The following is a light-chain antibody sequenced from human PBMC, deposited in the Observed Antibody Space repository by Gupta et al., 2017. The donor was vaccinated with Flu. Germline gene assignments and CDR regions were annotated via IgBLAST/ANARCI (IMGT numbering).Light chain of an antibody. CDR1: QRLLYSNGYNY. V-gene: IGKV2-28*01. J-gene: IGKJ1*01. Sequence: DIVMTQSPLSLAVTPGEPASISCRSSQRLLYSNGYNYVNWYLQKPGQSPQLLIHLGSNRASGVPNMFSGSGSGTYFTLKISRVEAEDVGIYFCRQPLNSPWTFGQGTKVEIK. CDR3: RQPLNSPWT. CDR2: LGS.